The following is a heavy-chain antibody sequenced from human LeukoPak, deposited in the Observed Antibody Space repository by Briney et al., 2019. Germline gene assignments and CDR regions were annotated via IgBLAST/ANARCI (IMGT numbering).Heavy chain of an antibody. CDR3: ARVTMGATTLNYYYFFMDV. CDR1: GFAFNAYT. V-gene: IGHV3-21*01. CDR2: ITSTSAYR. D-gene: IGHD1-26*01. J-gene: IGHJ6*03. Sequence: GGSLRLSCVGSGFAFNAYTITWVRQAPGKGLEWVASITSTSAYRQYGDSVRGRFTISRDNTKNSVYLQMDSLGAEDTAVYYCARVTMGATTLNYYYFFMDVWGKGTTVTVSS.